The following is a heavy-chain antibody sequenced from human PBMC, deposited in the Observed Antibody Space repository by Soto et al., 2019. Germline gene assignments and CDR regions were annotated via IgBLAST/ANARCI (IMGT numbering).Heavy chain of an antibody. V-gene: IGHV1-18*04. Sequence: QVQLVQSGAEVKKPGASVKVSCKASGYTFTSYGISWVRQAPGQGLEWMGWISAYNGNTNYAQKLQGRVTMTTDTSTSTAYMGLRSLRSDDTAVYYCARAPPSIRYYYDSSGYFFDYWGQGTLVTVSS. J-gene: IGHJ4*02. CDR1: GYTFTSYG. D-gene: IGHD3-22*01. CDR3: ARAPPSIRYYYDSSGYFFDY. CDR2: ISAYNGNT.